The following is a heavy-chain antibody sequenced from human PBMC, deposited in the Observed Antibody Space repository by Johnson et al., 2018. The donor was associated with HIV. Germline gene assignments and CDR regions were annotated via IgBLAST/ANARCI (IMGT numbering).Heavy chain of an antibody. CDR3: ASGDDDGC. J-gene: IGHJ3*01. CDR2: IWYDGSNK. CDR1: GFTFDDYA. V-gene: IGHV3-33*08. Sequence: QMQLVESGGGLVQPGRSLRLSCAASGFTFDDYAMHWVRQAPGKGLEWVAVIWYDGSNKYYTDSVKGRFTISRDNSKNTLYLQMNSLIVEDTAVYFCASGDDDGCWGQGTMVTGSS. D-gene: IGHD5-12*01.